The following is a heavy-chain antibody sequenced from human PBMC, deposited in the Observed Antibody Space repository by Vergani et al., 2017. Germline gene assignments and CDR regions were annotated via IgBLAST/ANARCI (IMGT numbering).Heavy chain of an antibody. CDR2: ISSSSSYT. CDR3: ARGQFISTSPGDFDY. Sequence: VQLVESGGGVVQPGRSLRLSCAASGFTFSSYGMHWVRQAPGKGLEWVSYISSSSSYTNYADSVKGRFTISRDNAKNSLYLQMNSLRAEDTAVYYCARGQFISTSPGDFDYWGQGTLVTVSS. D-gene: IGHD3-22*01. J-gene: IGHJ4*02. CDR1: GFTFSSYG. V-gene: IGHV3-21*05.